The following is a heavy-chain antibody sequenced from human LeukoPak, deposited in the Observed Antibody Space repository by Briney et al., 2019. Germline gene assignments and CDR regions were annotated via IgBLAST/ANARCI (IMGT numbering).Heavy chain of an antibody. J-gene: IGHJ4*02. CDR1: GFTFSNSA. CDR3: AATTTHFDY. Sequence: GGSLRLSCAASGFTFSNSAMSWVRQAPGKGLEWVSTLSGSGITTYYADSVKGRFTISRDNSKNTLYLQMNSLRAEDTAVYYCAATTTHFDYWGQGTLVTVPS. V-gene: IGHV3-23*01. D-gene: IGHD5-12*01. CDR2: LSGSGITT.